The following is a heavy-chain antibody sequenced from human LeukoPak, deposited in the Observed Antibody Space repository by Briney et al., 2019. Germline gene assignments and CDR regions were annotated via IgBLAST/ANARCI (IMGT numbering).Heavy chain of an antibody. D-gene: IGHD3-22*01. J-gene: IGHJ6*02. CDR2: ITWNRDNI. CDR1: GFTFDEYT. CDR3: AKDLSSAITSALVLDV. Sequence: PGRSLRLSCTVSGFTFDEYTMHWVRHTPGKGLEWVAGITWNRDNIGYGDSVKGRLTISRDNVKNVLYLQMNSLRPEDTALYYCAKDLSSAITSALVLDVWGQGTTV. V-gene: IGHV3-9*01.